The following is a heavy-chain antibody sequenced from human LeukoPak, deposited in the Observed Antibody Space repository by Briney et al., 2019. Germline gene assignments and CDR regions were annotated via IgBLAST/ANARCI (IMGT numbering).Heavy chain of an antibody. D-gene: IGHD2-2*01. J-gene: IGHJ4*02. CDR2: INPNSGAT. V-gene: IGHV1-2*02. CDR1: GYTFTDYC. Sequence: ASVKVSCKSSGYTFTDYCIHWVRQAPGQGLEWMGWINPNSGATKYAQKFQGRVSMTRDTSINTAYMDLSNLRSDDTAIFYCARVKKLMPELEFWGQGTLVTVSS. CDR3: ARVKKLMPELEF.